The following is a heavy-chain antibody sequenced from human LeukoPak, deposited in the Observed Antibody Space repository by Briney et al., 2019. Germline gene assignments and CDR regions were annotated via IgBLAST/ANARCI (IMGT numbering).Heavy chain of an antibody. V-gene: IGHV3-30*18. CDR3: AKGAKRVVGATTHWFDP. J-gene: IGHJ5*02. CDR2: ISYDGSNK. CDR1: GFTFSSYG. D-gene: IGHD1-26*01. Sequence: GGSLRLSCAASGFTFSSYGMHWVRQAPGKGLEWVAVISYDGSNKKYADSVKGRFTISRDNSKNTLYLQMNSLGAEDTAVYYCAKGAKRVVGATTHWFDPWGQGTLVTVSS.